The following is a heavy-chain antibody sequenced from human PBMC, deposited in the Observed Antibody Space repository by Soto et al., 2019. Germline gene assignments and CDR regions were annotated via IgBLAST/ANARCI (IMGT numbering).Heavy chain of an antibody. Sequence: EVQLVESGGGLVQPGGSLRLSCAASGFTVSSNYMSWVRQAPGKGLEWVSVIYSGGSTYYADSVKGRFTISRHNSKNTLYLQMNSLRAEDTAVYYCARDRGVVTAPSGDDAFDIWGQGTMVTVSS. CDR3: ARDRGVVTAPSGDDAFDI. V-gene: IGHV3-53*04. J-gene: IGHJ3*02. CDR2: IYSGGST. D-gene: IGHD2-21*02. CDR1: GFTVSSNY.